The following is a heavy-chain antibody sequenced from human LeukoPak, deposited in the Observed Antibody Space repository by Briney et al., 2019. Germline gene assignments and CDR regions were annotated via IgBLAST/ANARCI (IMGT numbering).Heavy chain of an antibody. J-gene: IGHJ4*02. Sequence: GGSLRLSCAASGFTFSSYGMHWVRQAPGKGLEWVAFIRYDGSNKYYADSVKGRFTISRGNSKNTLYLQMNSLRAEDTAVYYCARNRPWGRYFDWLPDYWGQGTLVTVSS. CDR3: ARNRPWGRYFDWLPDY. CDR1: GFTFSSYG. D-gene: IGHD3-9*01. V-gene: IGHV3-30*02. CDR2: IRYDGSNK.